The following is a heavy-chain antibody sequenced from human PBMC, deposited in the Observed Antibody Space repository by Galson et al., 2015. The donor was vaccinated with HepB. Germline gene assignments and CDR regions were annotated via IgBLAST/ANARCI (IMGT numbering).Heavy chain of an antibody. CDR2: INTNTGNP. Sequence: SVTVSCKASGSTFTSYAMNWVRQAPGQGLEWMGWINTNTGNPTYAQGFTGRFVFSLDTSVSTAYLRISSLKAEDTAVYYCARDRYCSGGSCYRTNLYYYYYGMDVWGQGTTVTVSS. D-gene: IGHD2-15*01. CDR1: GSTFTSYA. CDR3: ARDRYCSGGSCYRTNLYYYYYGMDV. J-gene: IGHJ6*02. V-gene: IGHV7-4-1*02.